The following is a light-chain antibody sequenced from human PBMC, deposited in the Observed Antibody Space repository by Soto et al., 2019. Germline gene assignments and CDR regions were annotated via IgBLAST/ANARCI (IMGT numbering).Light chain of an antibody. CDR2: WAS. J-gene: IGKJ4*01. CDR1: QSVLYSSINKNY. V-gene: IGKV4-1*01. Sequence: DIVMTQSPDSLAVSLGERATINCKSSQSVLYSSINKNYLPWYQQKPAHPPKLLIYWASTRESGVPDRFSGSGSGTDFTLTISSLQAEDVAVYYCQQYYSTPPTFGGGTKVEIK. CDR3: QQYYSTPPT.